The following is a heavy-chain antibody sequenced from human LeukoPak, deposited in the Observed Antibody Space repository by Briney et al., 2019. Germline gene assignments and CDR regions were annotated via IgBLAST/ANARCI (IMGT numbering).Heavy chain of an antibody. CDR2: IGSGGGST. V-gene: IGHV3-23*01. J-gene: IGHJ4*02. CDR3: AKGHRYCTSGNCNSAVDY. CDR1: GFTLSHYA. Sequence: GGSLRLSCSMSGFTLSHYAMSWVRQAPGKGLEWVSTIGSGGGSTDYTDSVKGRFTISRDNSKNTLCLQMNSLGAEDTAVYYCAKGHRYCTSGNCNSAVDYWGQGTLVTVSS. D-gene: IGHD2-15*01.